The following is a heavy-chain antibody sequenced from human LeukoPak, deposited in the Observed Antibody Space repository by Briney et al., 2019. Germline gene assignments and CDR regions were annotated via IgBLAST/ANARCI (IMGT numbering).Heavy chain of an antibody. CDR2: IKQDGSEK. J-gene: IGHJ5*02. CDR1: GFTFSSYC. CDR3: ARDTPEMATNRLGWFDP. Sequence: GGSLRLSCAASGFTFSSYCMSWVRQAPGKGLEWVANIKQDGSEKYYVDSVKGRFTISRDNAKNSLYLQMNSLRAEGTAVYYCARDTPEMATNRLGWFDPWGQGTLVIVSS. D-gene: IGHD5-24*01. V-gene: IGHV3-7*01.